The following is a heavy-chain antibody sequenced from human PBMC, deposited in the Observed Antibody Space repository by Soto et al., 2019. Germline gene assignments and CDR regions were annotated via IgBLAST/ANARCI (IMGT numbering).Heavy chain of an antibody. CDR1: GGTFGSYA. J-gene: IGHJ6*02. D-gene: IGHD2-2*01. CDR3: ARSQGSSTSLEISYYYCYGMDV. Sequence: QVQLVQSGAEVKKPGSSVKVSCKASGGTFGSYAISWVRQAPGQGLEWMGGSIPIPGTANYAQKFQGRVTIAADESTSTADRAQSSLRAEDRAVYYCARSQGSSTSLEISYYYCYGMDVWGQGTTVTVSS. V-gene: IGHV1-69*01. CDR2: SIPIPGTA.